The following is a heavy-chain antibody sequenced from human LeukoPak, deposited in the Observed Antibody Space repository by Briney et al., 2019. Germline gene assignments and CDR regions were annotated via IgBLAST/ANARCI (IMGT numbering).Heavy chain of an antibody. CDR2: ISYDGSRQ. CDR3: ARAGSVTATTRYGMDV. J-gene: IGHJ6*02. V-gene: IGHV3-30-3*01. Sequence: PGTSLRLSCAASAASGFTFSTSAMDWVRQAPGKGLEWVAVISYDGSRQHYADFVKGRFTISRDNSKNTVYLQMNSLRAEDTAVYYCARAGSVTATTRYGMDVWGQGTTVTVSS. CDR1: GFTFSTSA. D-gene: IGHD2-21*02.